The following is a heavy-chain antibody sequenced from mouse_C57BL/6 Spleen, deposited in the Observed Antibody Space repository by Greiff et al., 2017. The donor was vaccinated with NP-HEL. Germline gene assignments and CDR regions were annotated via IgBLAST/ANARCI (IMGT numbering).Heavy chain of an antibody. V-gene: IGHV1-55*01. D-gene: IGHD1-1*01. CDR2: IYPGSGST. CDR1: GYTFTSYW. CDR3: ARYGYYGSSGYYFDY. J-gene: IGHJ2*01. Sequence: VQLQQPEAELVKPGASVKMSCKASGYTFTSYWITWVKQRPGQGLEWIGDIYPGSGSTNYNEKFKSKATLTVDTSSSTAYMQLSSLTSEDSAVYYCARYGYYGSSGYYFDYWGQGTTLTVSS.